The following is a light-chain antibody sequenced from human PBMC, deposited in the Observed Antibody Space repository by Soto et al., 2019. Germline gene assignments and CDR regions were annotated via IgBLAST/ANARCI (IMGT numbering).Light chain of an antibody. V-gene: IGLV9-49*01. CDR2: VGTGGIVG. J-gene: IGLJ2*01. CDR3: GADHGSGSNDL. CDR1: SGYSNYK. Sequence: QLVLTQPPSASASLGASVTLTCTLSSGYSNYKVDWYQQRPGKGPRFVMRVGTGGIVGSKGDGIPDRFSVLGSGLNRYLTIKNIQEEDESDYHCGADHGSGSNDLFGGGTKLTVL.